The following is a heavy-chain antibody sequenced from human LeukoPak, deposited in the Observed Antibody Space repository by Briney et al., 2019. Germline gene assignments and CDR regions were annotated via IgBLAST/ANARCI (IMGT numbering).Heavy chain of an antibody. J-gene: IGHJ3*02. CDR3: ATRRDIVVVPAARGAFDI. D-gene: IGHD2-2*01. CDR1: GFTFSSYA. V-gene: IGHV3-23*01. Sequence: GGSLRLSCAASGFTFSSYAMSWVRQAPGKGLEWVSAISGSGGSTYYADSVKGRFTISRDNSKNTLYLQMNSLRAEDTAVYYCATRRDIVVVPAARGAFDIWGQGTMVTVSS. CDR2: ISGSGGST.